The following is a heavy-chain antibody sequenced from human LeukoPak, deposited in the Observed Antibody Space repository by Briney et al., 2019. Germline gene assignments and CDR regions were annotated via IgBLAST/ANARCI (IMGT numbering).Heavy chain of an antibody. Sequence: PGGSLRLSCAASGFTFSSFEMSWVRQAPGTGLEWIPYISSSGSTMYYADSVKGHFTTSRDNVKNSLYLQMNSLRAEDTAVYYCARGMRLVRGLMFDYWGQGTLATVSS. CDR3: ARGMRLVRGLMFDY. D-gene: IGHD3-10*01. CDR2: ISSSGSTM. J-gene: IGHJ4*02. V-gene: IGHV3-48*03. CDR1: GFTFSSFE.